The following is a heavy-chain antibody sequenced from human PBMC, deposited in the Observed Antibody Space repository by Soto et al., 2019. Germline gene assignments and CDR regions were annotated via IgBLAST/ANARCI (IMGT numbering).Heavy chain of an antibody. CDR3: AKPNLFCSSTSCYDY. D-gene: IGHD2-2*01. V-gene: IGHV3-23*01. CDR1: GVPFSSYG. Sequence: PRGSLRVSCAASGVPFSSYGMSWVRQAPGKGLEWVSAVSGSGGSTYYADSVKGRFTISRDNSKNTLYLQMNSLRAEDTAVYYCAKPNLFCSSTSCYDYWGQGTLVTVSS. J-gene: IGHJ4*02. CDR2: VSGSGGST.